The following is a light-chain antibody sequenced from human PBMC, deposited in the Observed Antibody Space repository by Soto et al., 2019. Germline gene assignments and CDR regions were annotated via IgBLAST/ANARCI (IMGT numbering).Light chain of an antibody. V-gene: IGKV1-6*01. Sequence: AIQMTQSPSSLSASVGDRITITCRASQGIRSALGWYQQKPGTAPKLLIFAASSLQGGVPARFSGNGSGTDFTLTISSLQPEDFATYYCLQDYNYPLTLGPGTKVDI. CDR3: LQDYNYPLT. CDR2: AAS. CDR1: QGIRSA. J-gene: IGKJ3*01.